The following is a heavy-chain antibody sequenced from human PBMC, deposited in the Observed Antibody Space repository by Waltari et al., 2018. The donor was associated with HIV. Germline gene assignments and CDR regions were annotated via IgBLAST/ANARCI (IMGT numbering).Heavy chain of an antibody. CDR3: AKDHFARNSLWDAFDI. CDR1: GFLFGDFA. D-gene: IGHD2-21*01. Sequence: LVESGGGLVLPGGSLRLSCAGTGFLFGDFAMSWVRQAPGKGLEWVSSTGGAGDDAYYADSVKGRFTISRDHSKKTLHLQMNSLRAEDTAVYYCAKDHFARNSLWDAFDIWGQGTMVTVSS. V-gene: IGHV3-23*04. CDR2: TGGAGDDA. J-gene: IGHJ3*02.